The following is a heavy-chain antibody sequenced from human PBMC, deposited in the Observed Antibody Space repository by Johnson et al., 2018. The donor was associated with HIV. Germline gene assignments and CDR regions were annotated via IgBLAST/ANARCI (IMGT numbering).Heavy chain of an antibody. D-gene: IGHD5-18*01. CDR3: ARDGGYSYGDAFDI. V-gene: IGHV3-9*01. CDR2: ISWNSGSI. CDR1: GFTFDDHV. J-gene: IGHJ3*02. Sequence: VQVVESGGGLVQPGRSLRVSCAVSGFTFDDHVTLWVRQAPGKGLEWVSGISWNSGSIGYADSVKGRFTISRDNAKNSLYLQMNSLRAEDTAVYYCARDGGYSYGDAFDIWGQGTMVTVSS.